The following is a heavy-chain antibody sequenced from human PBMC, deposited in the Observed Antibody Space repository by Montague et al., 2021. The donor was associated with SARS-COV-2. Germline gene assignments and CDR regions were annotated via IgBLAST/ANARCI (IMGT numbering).Heavy chain of an antibody. Sequence: SETLSLTCAVYGGSFGDDHWSWIRQPPGKGLEWIGNIRQSGRTNXNPSLKSRVTISVDTSKNQFSLKLTSVTAADTGLYFCARGHLSVSMIVVVFTSASYYFDYWGRGAQVTVSS. CDR1: GGSFGDDH. CDR2: IRQSGRT. CDR3: ARGHLSVSMIVVVFTSASYYFDY. D-gene: IGHD3-22*01. V-gene: IGHV4-34*01. J-gene: IGHJ4*02.